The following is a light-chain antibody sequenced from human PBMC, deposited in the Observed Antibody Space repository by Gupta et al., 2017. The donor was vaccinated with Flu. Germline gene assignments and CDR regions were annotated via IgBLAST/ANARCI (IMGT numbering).Light chain of an antibody. V-gene: IGLV1-40*01. Sequence: VTISCTGSTSNDGATYEYHWYQQLPGAAPKLPFYGTTTRPSGVPDRISCSKSGTSASLAIIGLQTDDEADYYCQSYDSRLNAWVFGGGTKLTVL. J-gene: IGLJ3*02. CDR1: TSNDGATYE. CDR2: GTT. CDR3: QSYDSRLNAWV.